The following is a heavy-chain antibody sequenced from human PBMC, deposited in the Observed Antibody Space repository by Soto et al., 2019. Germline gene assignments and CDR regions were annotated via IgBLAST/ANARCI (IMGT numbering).Heavy chain of an antibody. Sequence: QVQLVESGGGVVQPGRSLRLSCAASGFTFSSYGMHWVRQAPGKGLEWVAVIWYDGSNKYYADSVKGRFTIARDNSKNTLYLQVKSLRAEDTGVYYCARDRRQYSSSCGLGYWGQGTLVAVSS. V-gene: IGHV3-33*01. CDR2: IWYDGSNK. CDR3: ARDRRQYSSSCGLGY. D-gene: IGHD6-6*01. CDR1: GFTFSSYG. J-gene: IGHJ4*02.